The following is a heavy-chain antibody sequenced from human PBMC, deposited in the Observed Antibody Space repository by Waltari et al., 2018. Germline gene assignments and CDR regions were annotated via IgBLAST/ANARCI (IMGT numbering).Heavy chain of an antibody. CDR1: GFTFSNSW. Sequence: EVQMVESGGGLVQPGGSLRLSCAASGFTFSNSWMDWVRQAPGKGLDLIANIKPDGSDKNYVDSVKGRFTISRDNPKNSLYLQMNSLRAEDTAVYYCSKSLDVWGPGTSVTVSS. CDR3: SKSLDV. J-gene: IGHJ6*02. V-gene: IGHV3-7*01. CDR2: IKPDGSDK.